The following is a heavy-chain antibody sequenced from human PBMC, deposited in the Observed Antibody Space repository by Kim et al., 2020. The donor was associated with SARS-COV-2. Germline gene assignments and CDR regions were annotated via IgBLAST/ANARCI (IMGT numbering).Heavy chain of an antibody. CDR2: IYYSGST. V-gene: IGHV4-39*01. CDR3: ARHDRIAAAPQPTDY. Sequence: SETLSLTCTVSGGSISSSSYYWGWIRQPPGKGLEWIGSIYYSGSTYYNPSLKSRVTISVDTSKNQFSLKLSSVTAADTAVYYCARHDRIAAAPQPTDYWGQGTLVTVSS. D-gene: IGHD6-13*01. J-gene: IGHJ4*02. CDR1: GGSISSSSYY.